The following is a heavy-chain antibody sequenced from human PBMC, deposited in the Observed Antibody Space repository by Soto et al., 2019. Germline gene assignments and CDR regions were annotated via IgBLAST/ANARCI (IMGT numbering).Heavy chain of an antibody. CDR3: AKWNGYGDH. D-gene: IGHD1-1*01. V-gene: IGHV3-23*01. J-gene: IGHJ4*02. CDR2: VSGGSGTT. CDR1: GFSFSTYG. Sequence: EVQLLESGGGLVQPGGSLRLSCAVSGFSFSTYGVTWVRQAPGKGLEWVGGVSGGSGTTHYADSVKGRFTITGDNSKNTVYLQMNSLRVEDTAVYYCAKWNGYGDHWGQGTLVTVSS.